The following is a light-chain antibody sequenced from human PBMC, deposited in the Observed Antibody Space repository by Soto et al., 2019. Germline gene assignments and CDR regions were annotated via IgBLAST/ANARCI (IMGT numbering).Light chain of an antibody. Sequence: IVLTQSPGTLCLSPGARATLSCRASHSVSSNSLAWFQMKTGHAPRLLIYGASNRATGIPDRLSGSGSGTDFTITISRLQTEDFAVYYCQQYGSSTVTFGQGTKVDIK. CDR2: GAS. CDR3: QQYGSSTVT. J-gene: IGKJ1*01. CDR1: HSVSSNS. V-gene: IGKV3-20*01.